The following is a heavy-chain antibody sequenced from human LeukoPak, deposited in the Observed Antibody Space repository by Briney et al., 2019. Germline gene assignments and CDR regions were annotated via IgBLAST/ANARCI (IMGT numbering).Heavy chain of an antibody. V-gene: IGHV3-11*01. CDR2: IGSGGSTT. J-gene: IGHJ4*02. Sequence: GGSLRLSCAASGFTFSDYYMSWIRQAPGKGLQWISFIGSGGSTTNYADSVKGRFTISRDNAKNSLYLQMNSLRAEDTAVYYCTRDGWGQYPLYCSSTSCYGGDYFDYWGQGTLVTVSS. CDR1: GFTFSDYY. CDR3: TRDGWGQYPLYCSSTSCYGGDYFDY. D-gene: IGHD2-2*01.